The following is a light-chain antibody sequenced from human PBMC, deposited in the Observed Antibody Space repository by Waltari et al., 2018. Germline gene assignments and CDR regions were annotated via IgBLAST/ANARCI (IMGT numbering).Light chain of an antibody. Sequence: DIVMTQSPDSLAVSLGERATINCKSSQSVLYSSNNKNDLPWYQQRPRQPPKLLIYWASTRESGVPDRFSGSGSGTDFTLTISSLQAEDVAVYYCQQYYSTPWTFGQGTKVEIK. CDR1: QSVLYSSNNKND. V-gene: IGKV4-1*01. J-gene: IGKJ1*01. CDR3: QQYYSTPWT. CDR2: WAS.